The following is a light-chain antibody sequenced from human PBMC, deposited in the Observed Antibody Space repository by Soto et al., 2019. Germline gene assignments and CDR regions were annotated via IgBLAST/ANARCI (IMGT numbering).Light chain of an antibody. CDR3: ISYAGSNNLV. V-gene: IGLV2-8*01. CDR2: EVS. CDR1: SSDVGGYNY. Sequence: QSALTQPPSASGSPGQSVTISCTGTSSDVGGYNYVSWYQQHPGKAPKLMIYEVSKRPSGVPDRFSGSKSGNTASLTVSWLQAEDEADYYCISYAGSNNLVFGGGTKLTVL. J-gene: IGLJ2*01.